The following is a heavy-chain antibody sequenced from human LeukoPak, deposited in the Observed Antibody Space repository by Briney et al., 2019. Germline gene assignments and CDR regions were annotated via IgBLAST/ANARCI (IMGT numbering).Heavy chain of an antibody. Sequence: ASVKVSCKASGYTSTSYGISWVRQAPGQGLEWMGWISAYNGNTNYAQKLQGRVTMTTDTSTSTAYMELRSLRSDDTAVYYCAREGYDSSGYSPWYYGMDVWGQGTTVTVSS. V-gene: IGHV1-18*01. D-gene: IGHD3-22*01. J-gene: IGHJ6*02. CDR3: AREGYDSSGYSPWYYGMDV. CDR2: ISAYNGNT. CDR1: GYTSTSYG.